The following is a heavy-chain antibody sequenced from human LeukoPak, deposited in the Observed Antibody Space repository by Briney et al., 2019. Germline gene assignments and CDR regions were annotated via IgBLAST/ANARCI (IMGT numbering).Heavy chain of an antibody. V-gene: IGHV4-31*03. Sequence: SQTLSLTCTVSGGSISSGGYYWSWICQHPGKGLEWIGYIYYSGSTYYNPSLKSRVTISVDTSKNQFSLNPSSVTAADTALYYCAREAVYYGSGSLDCWGQGTLVTVSS. D-gene: IGHD3-10*01. CDR3: AREAVYYGSGSLDC. J-gene: IGHJ4*02. CDR2: IYYSGST. CDR1: GGSISSGGYY.